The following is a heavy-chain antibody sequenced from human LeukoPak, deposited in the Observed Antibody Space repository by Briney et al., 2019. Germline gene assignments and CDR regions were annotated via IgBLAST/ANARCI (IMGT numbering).Heavy chain of an antibody. D-gene: IGHD6-13*01. J-gene: IGHJ5*02. V-gene: IGHV4-31*03. CDR1: GGSISSGSYH. Sequence: SQTLSLTCTVSGGSISSGSYHWSWIRQLPGKGLEWIGYIHYSGSTYYNPSLKSRVTISVDTSKNQFSLKMSSVTAADTAVHFCARRGIEAAGSWDWFDPWGQGTLVTVSS. CDR2: IHYSGST. CDR3: ARRGIEAAGSWDWFDP.